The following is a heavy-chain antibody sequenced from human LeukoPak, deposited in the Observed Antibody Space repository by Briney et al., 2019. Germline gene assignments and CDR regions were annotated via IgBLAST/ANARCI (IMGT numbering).Heavy chain of an antibody. CDR1: GFTFSTYC. D-gene: IGHD4-17*01. Sequence: PGGSLRLSCAASGFTFSTYCMHWVRQAPGKGPMWVSRICPDGTVTNYADSVKGRFTVSRDNAKNTLYLQMNSLRAEDTAVYYCARAGSHDYGDYPDYWGQGTLVTVSS. V-gene: IGHV3-74*01. CDR2: ICPDGTVT. J-gene: IGHJ4*02. CDR3: ARAGSHDYGDYPDY.